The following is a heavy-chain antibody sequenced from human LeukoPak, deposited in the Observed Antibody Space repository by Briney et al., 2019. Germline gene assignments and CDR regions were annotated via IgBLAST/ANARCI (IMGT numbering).Heavy chain of an antibody. V-gene: IGHV3-48*03. J-gene: IGHJ4*02. CDR2: ISSSGSTI. CDR1: GFTFGDYA. Sequence: PGGSLRLSCTASGFTFGDYAMSWVRQAPGKGLEWVSYISSSGSTIYYADSVKGRFTISRDNAKNSLYLQMNSLRAEDTAVYYCARVSSGYDILTGYPDCWGQGTLVTVSS. D-gene: IGHD3-9*01. CDR3: ARVSSGYDILTGYPDC.